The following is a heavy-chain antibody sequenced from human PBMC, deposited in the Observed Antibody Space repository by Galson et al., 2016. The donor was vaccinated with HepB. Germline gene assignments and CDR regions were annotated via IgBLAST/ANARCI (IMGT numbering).Heavy chain of an antibody. CDR1: GFSLTARPMC. Sequence: PALVKPTQTLTLTCTFSGFSLTARPMCVSWIRQPSGKAPEWLARIDWEDDKYYNTSLMTSLTISKDTSKNQVDLTMTNMHPVDTATYICARSVNGYKDYWGQGIPVTVSS. D-gene: IGHD5-24*01. CDR3: ARSVNGYKDY. V-gene: IGHV2-70*11. J-gene: IGHJ4*02. CDR2: IDWEDDK.